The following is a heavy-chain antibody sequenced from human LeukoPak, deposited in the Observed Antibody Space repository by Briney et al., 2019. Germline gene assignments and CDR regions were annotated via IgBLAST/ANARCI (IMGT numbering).Heavy chain of an antibody. CDR1: GFTFASYA. CDR2: IGSSGDNT. V-gene: IGHV3-64D*06. D-gene: IGHD3-10*01. CDR3: VKGSAYFYGSGTHFDH. Sequence: GGSLRLSCSASGFTFASYAMYWVRQAPGKGLEYVSAIGSSGDNTHYADSVKGRFTIPRDNSKNTLYLQMSSLRAEDTAVYYCVKGSAYFYGSGTHFDHWGQGTLVTVSS. J-gene: IGHJ4*02.